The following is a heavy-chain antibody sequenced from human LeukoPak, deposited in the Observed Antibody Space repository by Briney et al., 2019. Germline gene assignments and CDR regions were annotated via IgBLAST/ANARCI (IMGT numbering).Heavy chain of an antibody. V-gene: IGHV3-48*03. CDR3: ARGYLKRDY. J-gene: IGHJ4*02. CDR1: GFTFSSYE. Sequence: PGGSLRLSCAASGFTFSSYEMHWVRQAPGKGLEWISYISSSASTIYYADSVKGRFTISRDNGKNSLYLQMNSLRAEDTAVYYCARGYLKRDYWGQGTLVTVSS. CDR2: ISSSASTI. D-gene: IGHD2-21*01.